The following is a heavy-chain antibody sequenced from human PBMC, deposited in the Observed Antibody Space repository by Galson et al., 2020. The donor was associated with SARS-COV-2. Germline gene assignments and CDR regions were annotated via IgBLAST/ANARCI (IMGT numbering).Heavy chain of an antibody. Sequence: SLKISCAASGSNFRTSGMHWVRQAPGKGLDWVAVTWYGGSFIYYADSVNGRFTMSRDDYTNTVYLEMNRLRADDTAIYYCARGSGLSSPPAHYYDTNVYFSEYFRDWGLCTLVTVSS. D-gene: IGHD3-22*01. V-gene: IGHV3-33*01. CDR2: TWYGGSFI. J-gene: IGHJ1*01. CDR1: GSNFRTSG. CDR3: ARGSGLSSPPAHYYDTNVYFSEYFRD.